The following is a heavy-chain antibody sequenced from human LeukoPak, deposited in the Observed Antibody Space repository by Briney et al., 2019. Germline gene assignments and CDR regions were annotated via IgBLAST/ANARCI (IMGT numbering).Heavy chain of an antibody. D-gene: IGHD5/OR15-5a*01. CDR3: AKDSGGSTGLFDY. J-gene: IGHJ4*02. Sequence: GGSLRLSCVASGFTFSSYWMHWVRQDPRKGLVWVSRINGDGRNINYADSVRGRFTISRDNSKNTLYLQMNSLRAEDTAVYYCAKDSGGSTGLFDYWGQGTLVTVSS. CDR1: GFTFSSYW. CDR2: INGDGRNI. V-gene: IGHV3-74*01.